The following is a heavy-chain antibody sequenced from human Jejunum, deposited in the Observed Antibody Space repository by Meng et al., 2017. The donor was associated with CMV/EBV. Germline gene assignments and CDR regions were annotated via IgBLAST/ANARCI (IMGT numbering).Heavy chain of an antibody. V-gene: IGHV4-59*01. J-gene: IGHJ4*02. D-gene: IGHD2-15*01. CDR1: GGSLGAYH. CDR3: ARGAGWWGV. CDR2: IHYSGKT. Sequence: SLTCPISGGSLGAYHWGWLRQPRGKGLEWIGFIHYSGKTNYNPSLRGRVVISMDTSKTQFSLKLGSVTTEDTAVYYCARGAGWWGVWGQGTLVTVSS.